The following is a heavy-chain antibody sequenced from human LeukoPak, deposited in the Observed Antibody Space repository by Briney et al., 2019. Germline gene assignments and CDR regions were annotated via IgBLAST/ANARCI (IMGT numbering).Heavy chain of an antibody. CDR2: ISSSGSTI. CDR3: ARDRSSGYYGSVDY. J-gene: IGHJ4*02. CDR1: GFTFSSYS. V-gene: IGHV3-48*02. Sequence: GGSLGLSCAASGFTFSSYSMNWVRQAPGKGLEWVSYISSSGSTIYYADSVKGRFTISRDNAKNSLYLQMNSLRDEDTAVYYCARDRSSGYYGSVDYWGQGTLVTVSS. D-gene: IGHD3-22*01.